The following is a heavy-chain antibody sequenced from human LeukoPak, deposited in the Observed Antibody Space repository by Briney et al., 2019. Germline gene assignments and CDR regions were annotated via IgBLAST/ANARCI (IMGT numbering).Heavy chain of an antibody. J-gene: IGHJ4*02. CDR1: GFTFSSYG. Sequence: GGSLRLSCAASGFTFSSYGMHWVRQAPGKGLRGVEFIRYDGSNKYYADPVKGRFTISRDNSKNTLYLQMNSLRAEDTAVYYCAKVTYYYDSGPNDYWGQGTLVTVSS. CDR3: AKVTYYYDSGPNDY. D-gene: IGHD3-22*01. V-gene: IGHV3-30*02. CDR2: IRYDGSNK.